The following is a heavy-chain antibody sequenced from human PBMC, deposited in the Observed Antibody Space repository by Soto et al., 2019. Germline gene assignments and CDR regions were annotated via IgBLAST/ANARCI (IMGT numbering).Heavy chain of an antibody. CDR3: ALTVMLTIGGNYFAY. CDR1: GGTFSSYT. V-gene: IGHV1-69*02. D-gene: IGHD3-16*01. Sequence: QVQLVQSGAEVKKPGSSVKVSCKASGGTFSSYTFSWVRQAPGQGLEWMGRIIPLLGIANYAEKFQGRVTITADKPXXAAATDLRGLRSENTAVHYCALTVMLTIGGNYFAYWGKGALVTVS. CDR2: IIPLLGIA. J-gene: IGHJ4*02.